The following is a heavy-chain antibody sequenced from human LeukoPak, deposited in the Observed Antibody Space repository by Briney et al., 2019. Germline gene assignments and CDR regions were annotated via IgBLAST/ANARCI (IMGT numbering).Heavy chain of an antibody. J-gene: IGHJ4*02. Sequence: PGGSLRLSCAASGFAVSSNYMSWVRQAPGKGPEWVSVIYSAGDTYYAGSVKGRFTISRDNSKNTLYLQMNSLRAEDTAVYYCAREPAGMVRGVRWGDYWGQGTLVTVSS. CDR1: GFAVSSNY. CDR2: IYSAGDT. V-gene: IGHV3-53*01. CDR3: AREPAGMVRGVRWGDY. D-gene: IGHD3-10*01.